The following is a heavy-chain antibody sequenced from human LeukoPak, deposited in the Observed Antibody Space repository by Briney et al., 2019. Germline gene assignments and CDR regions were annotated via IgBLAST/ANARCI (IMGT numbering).Heavy chain of an antibody. Sequence: GRSLRLSCAASGFTFSTYWMHWVRQAPGKGLVWVSRINSDGSSTSYADSVKGRFTISRDNAKNSLYLQMNSLRAEDTAVYYCARVGILWFGDHRYYDYVWGSYRPYYFDYWGQGTLVTVSS. V-gene: IGHV3-74*01. CDR2: INSDGSST. CDR1: GFTFSTYW. CDR3: ARVGILWFGDHRYYDYVWGSYRPYYFDY. D-gene: IGHD3-16*02. J-gene: IGHJ4*02.